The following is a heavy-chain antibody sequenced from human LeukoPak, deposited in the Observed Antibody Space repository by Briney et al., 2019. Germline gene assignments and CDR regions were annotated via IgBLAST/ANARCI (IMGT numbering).Heavy chain of an antibody. V-gene: IGHV4-59*08. Sequence: SETLSLTCTVSGGSISSYYWSWIRQPPGKGLEWIGYIYYSGSTYYNPSLKSRVTISVDTSKNQFSLKLSSVTAADTAVYYCARFNPYYSNTDYWGQGTLVTVSS. CDR3: ARFNPYYSNTDY. J-gene: IGHJ4*02. D-gene: IGHD4-11*01. CDR1: GGSISSYY. CDR2: IYYSGST.